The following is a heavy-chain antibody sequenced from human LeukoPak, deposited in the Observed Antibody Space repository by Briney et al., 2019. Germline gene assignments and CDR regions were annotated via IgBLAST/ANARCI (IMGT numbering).Heavy chain of an antibody. CDR3: ATRKTGSYASGVGAFDI. CDR2: INQDGSEK. Sequence: SGRSLRLSCAASGFALSRYWMSWVRQTPEKGLEWVANINQDGSEKYYVDSVKGRFTTSRDNAKNSLYLQMNNVRAEDTAVYYCATRKTGSYASGVGAFDIWGQGTMVTVSS. V-gene: IGHV3-7*01. J-gene: IGHJ3*02. D-gene: IGHD2-2*01. CDR1: GFALSRYW.